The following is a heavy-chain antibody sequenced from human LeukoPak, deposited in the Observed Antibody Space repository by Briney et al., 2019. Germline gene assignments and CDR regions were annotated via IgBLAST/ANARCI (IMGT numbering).Heavy chain of an antibody. CDR1: GFTFSNYA. CDR2: INSDGSST. CDR3: ARVGNYDYVWGSYRTRYFDY. Sequence: GGSLRLSCAASGFTFSNYALSWVRRAPGKGLEWVSRINSDGSSTSYADSVKGRFTISRDNAKNTLYLQMNSLRAEDTAVYYCARVGNYDYVWGSYRTRYFDYWGQGTLVTVSS. D-gene: IGHD3-16*02. J-gene: IGHJ4*02. V-gene: IGHV3-74*01.